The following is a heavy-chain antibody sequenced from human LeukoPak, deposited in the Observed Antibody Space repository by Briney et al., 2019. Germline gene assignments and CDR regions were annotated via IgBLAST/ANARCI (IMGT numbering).Heavy chain of an antibody. Sequence: SETLSLTCTVSGGSISSSSYYWGWIRQPPGKGLEWIGSIYYSGSTYYNPSLKSRVTISVDTSKNQFSLKLSSVTAADTAVYYCARQRHSSGRRFDYWGQGTRVTVSS. CDR2: IYYSGST. CDR1: GGSISSSSYY. V-gene: IGHV4-39*07. J-gene: IGHJ4*02. D-gene: IGHD6-19*01. CDR3: ARQRHSSGRRFDY.